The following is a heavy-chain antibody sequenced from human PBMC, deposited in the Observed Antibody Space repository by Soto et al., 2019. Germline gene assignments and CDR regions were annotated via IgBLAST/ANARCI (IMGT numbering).Heavy chain of an antibody. J-gene: IGHJ4*02. Sequence: GGSLRLSCVASRFIFSDYGMYWVRQAPGKGLEWVAVIWNDGSNKYYADSVKGRFTISRDNSNNTLYLQMNSLRVEDTAVYYCARNTRYYFDYWGQVTLVTVPS. CDR2: IWNDGSNK. CDR1: RFIFSDYG. CDR3: ARNTRYYFDY. V-gene: IGHV3-33*01.